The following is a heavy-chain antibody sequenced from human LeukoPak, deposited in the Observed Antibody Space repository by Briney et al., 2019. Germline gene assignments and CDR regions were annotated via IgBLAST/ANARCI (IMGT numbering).Heavy chain of an antibody. CDR1: GFTFSSYG. CDR3: AKESGWFGDYYYGMDV. D-gene: IGHD3-10*01. CDR2: ISYDGSNK. Sequence: GGSLRLSCAASGFTFSSYGMRWVRQAPGKGLEWEAVISYDGSNKYYADSVKGRFTISRDNSKNTLYLKMNSLRAEDTAVYYCAKESGWFGDYYYGMDVWGQGTTVTVSS. J-gene: IGHJ6*02. V-gene: IGHV3-30*18.